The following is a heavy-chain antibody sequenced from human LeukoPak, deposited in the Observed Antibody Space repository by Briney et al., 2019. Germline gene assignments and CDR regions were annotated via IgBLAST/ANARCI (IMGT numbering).Heavy chain of an antibody. CDR3: ARDGYSLGYSSGWYDY. J-gene: IGHJ4*02. D-gene: IGHD6-19*01. CDR1: GGSISSGSYY. CDR2: IYTRGSA. V-gene: IGHV4-61*02. Sequence: PSQTLSLTCTVSGGSISSGSYYWSWIRQPAGKGLEWSGRIYTRGSANYNPSLKSRVTISVDTSKNQFSLKLSSVTAADTAVYYCARDGYSLGYSSGWYDYWGQGTLVTVSS.